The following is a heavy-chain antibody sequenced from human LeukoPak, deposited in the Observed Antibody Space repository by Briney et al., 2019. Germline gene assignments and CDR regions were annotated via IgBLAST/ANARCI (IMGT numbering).Heavy chain of an antibody. Sequence: PGGSLRLSCAASRFTFSSYAMSWVRQAPGKGLEWVSAISGSGGTTYNADSVKGRFTISRDNSKNTLYLQLNSLRAEDTAVYYCAKGAGNFDWSYHDYWGRGTLVTVSS. CDR1: RFTFSSYA. CDR2: ISGSGGTT. CDR3: AKGAGNFDWSYHDY. J-gene: IGHJ4*02. V-gene: IGHV3-23*01. D-gene: IGHD3-9*01.